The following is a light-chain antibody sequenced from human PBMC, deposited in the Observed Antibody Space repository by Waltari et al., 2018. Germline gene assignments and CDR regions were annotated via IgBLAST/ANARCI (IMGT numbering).Light chain of an antibody. CDR3: MQALQTPWT. J-gene: IGKJ1*01. CDR1: QSLLHSNGNTY. CDR2: RVS. V-gene: IGKV2-29*02. Sequence: EIVMTQTTLSLPVTPGEPASISCRSSQSLLHSNGNTYLYWYLQKPGQPPRLLIYRVSNRFSGVPDRFSGSGSGTDFTLKISRVEAEDVGVYYCMQALQTPWTFGQGTKVEIK.